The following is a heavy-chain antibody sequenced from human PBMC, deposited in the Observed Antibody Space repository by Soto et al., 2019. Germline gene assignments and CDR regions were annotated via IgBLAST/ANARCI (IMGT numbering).Heavy chain of an antibody. D-gene: IGHD4-17*01. CDR3: ASXSPPWTTVTPENDY. Sequence: SETLSLTCTVSGGSISSYYWSWIRQPPGKGLEWIGYIYYSGSTNYNPSXXXXXXXXXXTXXXQFSLQLSSVTAADTAVYYCASXSPPWTTVTPENDYWGQGTLVTVSS. CDR1: GGSISSYY. J-gene: IGHJ4*02. V-gene: IGHV4-59*08. CDR2: IYYSGST.